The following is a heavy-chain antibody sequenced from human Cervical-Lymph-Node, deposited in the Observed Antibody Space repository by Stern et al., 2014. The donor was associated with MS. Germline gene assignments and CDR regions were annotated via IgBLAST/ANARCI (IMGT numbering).Heavy chain of an antibody. D-gene: IGHD3-10*01. V-gene: IGHV1-3*01. Sequence: QVQLVQSGAEVRKPGASVKISCKASGIHWVRQARGQRPEWMGWINVFNGNTKYSPKLQGRVVISRDTSASTAHMDLSSLTLEDTAVYYCARDFYGSGSYDDAFDIWGQGTMVTVSS. J-gene: IGHJ3*02. CDR2: INVFNGNT. CDR3: ARDFYGSGSYDDAFDI. CDR1: G.